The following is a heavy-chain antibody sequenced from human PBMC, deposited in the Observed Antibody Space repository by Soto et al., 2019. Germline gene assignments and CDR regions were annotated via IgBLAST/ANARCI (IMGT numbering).Heavy chain of an antibody. CDR1: GGSISSYY. Sequence: SETLSLTCTVSGGSISSYYWSWIRQPPGKGLEWIGYIYYSGSTNYNPSLKSRVTISVDTSKNQFSLKLSSVTAADTAVYYCARRTEYCTNGVCYTAHFDYWGQGTLVTVSS. J-gene: IGHJ4*02. CDR2: IYYSGST. CDR3: ARRTEYCTNGVCYTAHFDY. V-gene: IGHV4-59*08. D-gene: IGHD2-8*01.